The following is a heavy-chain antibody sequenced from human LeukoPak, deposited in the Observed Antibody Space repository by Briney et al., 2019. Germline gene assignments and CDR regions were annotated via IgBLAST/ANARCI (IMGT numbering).Heavy chain of an antibody. CDR1: GFTFSSYG. CDR3: ARRSAARSGFDY. CDR2: IWYDGSNK. Sequence: GGSLRLSCAASGFTFSSYGMHWVRQAPGKGLEWVAVIWYDGSNKYYADSVKGRFTISRDNSKNTLYLQMDSLRVEDTGVYYCARRSAARSGFDYWGQGTLVSVSS. D-gene: IGHD6-6*01. V-gene: IGHV3-33*01. J-gene: IGHJ4*02.